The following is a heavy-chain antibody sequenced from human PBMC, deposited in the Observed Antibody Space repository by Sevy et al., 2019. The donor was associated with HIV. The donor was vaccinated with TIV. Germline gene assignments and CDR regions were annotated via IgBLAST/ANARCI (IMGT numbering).Heavy chain of an antibody. V-gene: IGHV4-30-4*01. CDR1: GGSISSGDYY. D-gene: IGHD3-10*01. J-gene: IGHJ6*02. Sequence: SETLSLTCTVSGGSISSGDYYWSWIRQPPGKGLEWIGYIYYSGSTYYNPSLKSRVTISVDTSKNQFSLKLRSVTAADTAVYYCAREPYYYGSGSYRPYYYYYGMDVWGQGTTVTVSS. CDR3: AREPYYYGSGSYRPYYYYYGMDV. CDR2: IYYSGST.